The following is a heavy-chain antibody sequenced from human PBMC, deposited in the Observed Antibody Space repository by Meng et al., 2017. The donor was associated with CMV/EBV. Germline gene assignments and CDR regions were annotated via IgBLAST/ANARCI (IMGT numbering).Heavy chain of an antibody. CDR2: ISSSSSTI. CDR1: GFTFSSYS. Sequence: GESLKISCAASGFTFSSYSMNWVRQAPGKGLEWVSYISSSSSTIYYADSVKGRFTISRDNAKNSLYLQMNSLRAEDTAVYYCASYDFWSGYWYHDAFDIWGQGTMVTVSS. D-gene: IGHD3-3*01. J-gene: IGHJ3*02. V-gene: IGHV3-48*04. CDR3: ASYDFWSGYWYHDAFDI.